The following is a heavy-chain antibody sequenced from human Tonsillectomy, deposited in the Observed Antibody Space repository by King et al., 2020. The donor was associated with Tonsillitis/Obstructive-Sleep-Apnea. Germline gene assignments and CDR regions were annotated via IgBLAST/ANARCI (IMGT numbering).Heavy chain of an antibody. J-gene: IGHJ4*02. CDR3: ARQEGYCSSTNSSDYFDY. CDR2: IYYSGST. D-gene: IGHD2-2*01. Sequence: QLQESGPGLVKPSETLSLTCTVSGGSISSYYWSWIRQPPGKGLEWIGYIYYSGSTNYNPSLKSRVTISIDTSKNQFSLKLSSVTAADTAVYYCARQEGYCSSTNSSDYFDYWGQGTLVTVSS. V-gene: IGHV4-59*08. CDR1: GGSISSYY.